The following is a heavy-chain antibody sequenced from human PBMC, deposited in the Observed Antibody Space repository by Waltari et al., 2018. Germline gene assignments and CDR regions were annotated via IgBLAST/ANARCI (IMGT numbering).Heavy chain of an antibody. V-gene: IGHV3-7*01. D-gene: IGHD1-26*01. CDR2: INDDERER. J-gene: IGHJ3*02. CDR1: GFTLASYW. Sequence: EVQLVESGGGLVQPGGSLRLSCAASGFTLASYWTNWVRSAPGKGLEWVANINDDERERSFVDSVKGRFTISRDNAKNTLYLQMNSLRVEDTAVYYCARGRSETYRGGVFDIWGQGTMVTVSS. CDR3: ARGRSETYRGGVFDI.